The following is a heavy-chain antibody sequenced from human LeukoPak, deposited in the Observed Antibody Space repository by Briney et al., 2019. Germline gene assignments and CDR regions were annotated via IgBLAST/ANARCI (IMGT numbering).Heavy chain of an antibody. Sequence: ASVKVSCKASGYTFSGYYLHWVRQAPGQGLEWMGWIYPNSGGTNEAQKFQGRVTLTRDTSISTAYMELSRLTSDDTALYYCARNGIEVAGYDYWGQGTVGAVSS. CDR2: IYPNSGGT. CDR1: GYTFSGYY. V-gene: IGHV1-2*02. D-gene: IGHD6-19*01. CDR3: ARNGIEVAGYDY. J-gene: IGHJ4*02.